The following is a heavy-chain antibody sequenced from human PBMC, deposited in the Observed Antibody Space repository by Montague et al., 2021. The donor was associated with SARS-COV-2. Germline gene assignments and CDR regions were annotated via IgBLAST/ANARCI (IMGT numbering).Heavy chain of an antibody. CDR2: ISDSWTT. CDR1: GDSVDSFS. D-gene: IGHD2-21*01. J-gene: IGHJ3*02. V-gene: IGHV4-59*08. Sequence: SETLSLTCLVSGDSVDSFSWCWTRQSPGKGLEWIGSISDSWTTHINPALKSRAAISTDRTKNENSLRMTSVTAADTAVYFCARHQDLFSTEGVIGFDIWGQGTMVIVSS. CDR3: ARHQDLFSTEGVIGFDI.